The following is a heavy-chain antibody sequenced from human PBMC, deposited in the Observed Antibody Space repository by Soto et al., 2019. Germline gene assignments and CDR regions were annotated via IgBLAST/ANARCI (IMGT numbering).Heavy chain of an antibody. D-gene: IGHD3-22*01. Sequence: QVQLVESGGGVVQPGRSLRLSCAASGFTFSSYAMHWVRQAPGKGLEWVALISYDGSNKNYGDSVKGRFTISRDNSKNTLYLQMNSLRAEDTAVYYCAKDNNYDSSLDYWGQGTLVTVSS. CDR1: GFTFSSYA. CDR2: ISYDGSNK. CDR3: AKDNNYDSSLDY. J-gene: IGHJ4*02. V-gene: IGHV3-30*18.